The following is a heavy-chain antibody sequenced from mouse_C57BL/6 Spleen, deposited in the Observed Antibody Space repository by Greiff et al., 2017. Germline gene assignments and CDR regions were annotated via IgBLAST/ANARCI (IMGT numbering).Heavy chain of an antibody. Sequence: QVHVKQSRAELVKPGASVKISCKASGYAFSSYWMNWVKQRPGKGLEWIGQIYPGDGDTNYNGKFKGKATLTADKSSSTAYMQLSSLTSEDSAVYFCARDYGSSYDYWGQGTTLTVSS. CDR3: ARDYGSSYDY. D-gene: IGHD1-1*01. V-gene: IGHV1-80*01. CDR1: GYAFSSYW. CDR2: IYPGDGDT. J-gene: IGHJ2*01.